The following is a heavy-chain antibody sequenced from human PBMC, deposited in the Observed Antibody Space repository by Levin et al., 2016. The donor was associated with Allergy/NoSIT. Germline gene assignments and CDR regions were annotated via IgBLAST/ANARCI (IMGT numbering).Heavy chain of an antibody. V-gene: IGHV1-69*17. CDR3: ASQQGPPPPYYYYGMDV. Sequence: WVRQAPGQGLEWMGGIIPIFGIANYAQKFQGRVTITADKSTSTAYMELSSLRSEDTAVYYCASQQGPPPPYYYYGMDVWGQGTTVTVSS. D-gene: IGHD1/OR15-1a*01. CDR2: IIPIFGIA. J-gene: IGHJ6*02.